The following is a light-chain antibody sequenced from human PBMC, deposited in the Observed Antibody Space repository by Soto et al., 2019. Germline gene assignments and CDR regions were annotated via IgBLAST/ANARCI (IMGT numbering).Light chain of an antibody. CDR2: EGS. CDR3: CSYAVSRSHVV. V-gene: IGLV2-23*01. J-gene: IGLJ2*01. CDR1: SSDVGSYNL. Sequence: QSALTQPASVSGSPGQSITISCTGTSSDVGSYNLVSWYQQHPGKAPKLMIYEGSKRPSGVSNRFAGSKSGNTASLTISGLQAEDEADYYCCSYAVSRSHVVFGGGTKVTVL.